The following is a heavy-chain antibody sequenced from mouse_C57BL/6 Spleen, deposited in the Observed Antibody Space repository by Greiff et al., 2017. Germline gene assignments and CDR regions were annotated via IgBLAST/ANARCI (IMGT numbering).Heavy chain of an antibody. Sequence: QVQLQQPGAELVKPGASVKLSCKASGYTFTSYWMQWVKQRPGQGLEWIGEIDPSDSYTNYNQKFKGKATLTVDTSSSTAYMQLSSLTSEDSAVYYCARWGLLFFDYWGQGTTLTVSS. CDR3: ARWGLLFFDY. V-gene: IGHV1-50*01. D-gene: IGHD2-10*01. J-gene: IGHJ2*01. CDR2: IDPSDSYT. CDR1: GYTFTSYW.